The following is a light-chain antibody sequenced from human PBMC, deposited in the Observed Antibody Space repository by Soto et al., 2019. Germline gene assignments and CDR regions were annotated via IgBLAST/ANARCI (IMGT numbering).Light chain of an antibody. J-gene: IGKJ2*01. V-gene: IGKV4-1*01. Sequence: DIVMTQSPDSLAVSLGERTTINCKSSQSILYSSNNKNYLAWYQQKPRQPPKLLIYWASTRESGVPGRFSGSGSGTDFTLTISSLQAEDVEVYYCQQYYGIPYTFGQGTKLEIK. CDR3: QQYYGIPYT. CDR2: WAS. CDR1: QSILYSSNNKNY.